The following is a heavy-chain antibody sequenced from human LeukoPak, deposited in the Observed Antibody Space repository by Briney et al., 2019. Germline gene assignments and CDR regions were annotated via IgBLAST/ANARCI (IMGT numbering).Heavy chain of an antibody. CDR1: GFTVSSNY. J-gene: IGHJ3*02. Sequence: GGSLRLSCAASGFTVSSNYMSWVRQAPGKGLEWVSVIYSGGSTYYANSVKGRFTISRDNSKNTLYLQMNSLRAEDTAVYYCARDSTGLLGAFDIWGQGTMVTVSS. CDR3: ARDSTGLLGAFDI. V-gene: IGHV3-53*01. CDR2: IYSGGST. D-gene: IGHD3-22*01.